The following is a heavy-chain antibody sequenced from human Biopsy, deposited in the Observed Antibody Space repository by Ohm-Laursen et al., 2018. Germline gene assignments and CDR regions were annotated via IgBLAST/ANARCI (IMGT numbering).Heavy chain of an antibody. CDR2: LNPVSGNS. J-gene: IGHJ5*02. V-gene: IGHV1-8*01. D-gene: IGHD1-7*01. CDR1: GHTFTSYD. Sequence: ASVKASCNASGHTFTSYDITWVRQASGQGPEWIGWLNPVSGNSNFGQKFRGRVTVTSDTSISTAYMELSGLTSDDTATYYCGRAVRNQLLTDPWGQGTLVTVTS. CDR3: GRAVRNQLLTDP.